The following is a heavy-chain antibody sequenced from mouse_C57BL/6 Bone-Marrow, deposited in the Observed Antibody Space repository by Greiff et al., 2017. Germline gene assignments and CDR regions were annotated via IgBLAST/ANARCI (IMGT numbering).Heavy chain of an antibody. CDR1: GYTFTSYW. D-gene: IGHD1-1*01. J-gene: IGHJ4*01. Sequence: QVQLQQPGAELVKPGASVKLSCKASGYTFTSYWMHWVKQRPGQGLEWIGMIHPNSGSTNYNEKFKSKATLTVDKSSSTAYMQLSSLTSEDSAVYYGAREGYYYGSSYLYYYAMDYWGQGTSVTVSS. CDR3: AREGYYYGSSYLYYYAMDY. V-gene: IGHV1-64*01. CDR2: IHPNSGST.